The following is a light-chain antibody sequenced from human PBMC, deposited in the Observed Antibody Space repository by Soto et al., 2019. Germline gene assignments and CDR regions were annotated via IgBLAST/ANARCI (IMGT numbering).Light chain of an antibody. CDR2: GAS. CDR1: QSVSSSY. Sequence: PGERVTLSCRASQSVSSSYLTWYQQKPGQAPRLLIYGASTRATSIPVRFSGSGSGTDFTLTISSLQPEDFAVYYCQQDYNLPRTFGQGTKVEIK. V-gene: IGKV3D-7*01. CDR3: QQDYNLPRT. J-gene: IGKJ1*01.